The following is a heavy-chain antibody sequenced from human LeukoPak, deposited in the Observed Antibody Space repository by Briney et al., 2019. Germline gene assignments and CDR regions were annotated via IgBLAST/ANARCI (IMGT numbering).Heavy chain of an antibody. J-gene: IGHJ4*02. V-gene: IGHV1-18*01. D-gene: IGHD1-26*01. CDR2: ISAYNGNT. CDR1: GYTFTRYG. Sequence: GASVKVCCKASGYTFTRYGISWVRQAPGQGLEWMGWISAYNGNTNYAQKLQGRVTMTTDTSTSTAYMELRSLRSDDTAVYYCARKSVGATPLDYWGQGTLVTVSS. CDR3: ARKSVGATPLDY.